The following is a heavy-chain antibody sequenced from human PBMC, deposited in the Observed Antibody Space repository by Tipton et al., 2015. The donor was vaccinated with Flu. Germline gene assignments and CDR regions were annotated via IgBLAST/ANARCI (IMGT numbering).Heavy chain of an antibody. CDR3: ARLYTTAGWYYGMDV. Sequence: TLSLTCSVSGDSMTSSRYYWGWIRQPPGKGLEWIGSIFHSGSTYYNPSLKSRVTISVDTSKNQFSLKLISVTAADTAVYYCARLYTTAGWYYGMDVWGQGTAVTVSS. V-gene: IGHV4-39*07. CDR2: IFHSGST. D-gene: IGHD2-15*01. J-gene: IGHJ6*02. CDR1: GDSMTSSRYY.